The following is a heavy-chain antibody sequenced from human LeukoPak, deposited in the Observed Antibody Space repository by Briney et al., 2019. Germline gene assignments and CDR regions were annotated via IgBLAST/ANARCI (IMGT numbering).Heavy chain of an antibody. CDR1: GFTFSSYA. CDR2: ISYDGSNK. V-gene: IGHV3-30-3*01. D-gene: IGHD3-22*01. CDR3: AAPSISDYYDSSGYHPYYFDY. J-gene: IGHJ4*02. Sequence: GGSLRLSCAASGFTFSSYAMHWVRQVPGKGLEWVAVISYDGSNKYYADSVKGRFTISRDNSKNTLYLQMNSLRAEDTAVYYCAAPSISDYYDSSGYHPYYFDYWGQGTLVTVSS.